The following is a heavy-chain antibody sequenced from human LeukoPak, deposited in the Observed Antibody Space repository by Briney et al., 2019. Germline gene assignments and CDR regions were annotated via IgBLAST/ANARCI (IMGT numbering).Heavy chain of an antibody. Sequence: SVKVSCKASGGTFSSYAISWVRQAPGQGLEWMGGIIPIFGTANYAQKFQGRVTITAGESTSTAYMELSSLRSEDTAVYYCAREWPLEMATRAFDLWGRGTLVTVSS. D-gene: IGHD5-24*01. CDR1: GGTFSSYA. J-gene: IGHJ2*01. V-gene: IGHV1-69*01. CDR3: AREWPLEMATRAFDL. CDR2: IIPIFGTA.